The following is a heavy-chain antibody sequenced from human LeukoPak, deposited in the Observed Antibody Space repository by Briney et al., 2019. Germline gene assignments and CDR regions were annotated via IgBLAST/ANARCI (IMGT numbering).Heavy chain of an antibody. CDR3: ARGVGQWLTNNWFDP. Sequence: GGSLRLSCAASGFTFSSYEMNWVRQAPGKGLEWVSYISSSGSIIYYADSVKGRFTISRDNAKNSLYLQMNSLRAEDTAVYYCARGVGQWLTNNWFDPWGQGTLVTVSS. CDR1: GFTFSSYE. V-gene: IGHV3-48*03. CDR2: ISSSGSII. D-gene: IGHD6-19*01. J-gene: IGHJ5*02.